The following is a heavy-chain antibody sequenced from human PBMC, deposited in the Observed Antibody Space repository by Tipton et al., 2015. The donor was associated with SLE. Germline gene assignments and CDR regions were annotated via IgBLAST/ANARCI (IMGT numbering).Heavy chain of an antibody. CDR3: ARGLDWSVAGTDSFHH. CDR2: INSDGSST. V-gene: IGHV3-74*03. Sequence: SLRLSCAASGFTFSSYWMHWVRQAPGKGLVWASRINSDGSSTTYADSVKGRFTISRDNAKNTLYLQMNSLRAEDTAVYYCARGLDWSVAGTDSFHHWGQGTLVTVSS. D-gene: IGHD6-19*01. J-gene: IGHJ1*01. CDR1: GFTFSSYW.